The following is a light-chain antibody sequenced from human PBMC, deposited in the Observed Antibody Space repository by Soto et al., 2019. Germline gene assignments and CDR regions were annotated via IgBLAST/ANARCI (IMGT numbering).Light chain of an antibody. CDR2: DVT. CDR3: CSFAGSFSYV. J-gene: IGLJ1*01. V-gene: IGLV2-11*01. Sequence: QSALTQPRSVSGSPGQSVTISCTGTSSGVGRYDYVSWYQQHPGKAPKLIIYDVTERPAGVPDRFSGSKSGNTASLTISGLQAEDEADYSCCSFAGSFSYVFGGGTKVTVL. CDR1: SSGVGRYDY.